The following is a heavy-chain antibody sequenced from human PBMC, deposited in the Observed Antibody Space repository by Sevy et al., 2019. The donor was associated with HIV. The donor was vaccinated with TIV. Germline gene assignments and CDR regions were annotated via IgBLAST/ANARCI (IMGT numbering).Heavy chain of an antibody. CDR2: VGPAGDT. CDR3: TRGGGYSDYGMDA. CDR1: GFTFITYD. V-gene: IGHV3-13*01. Sequence: GGSLRLSCAASGFTFITYDMHWVRHVTGKGLEWVSGVGPAGDTFYPGSVKGRFTISRENAKNSLYLQMNNLRAGDTAVYYCTRGGGYSDYGMDAWGQGTTVTVSS. D-gene: IGHD5-12*01. J-gene: IGHJ6*02.